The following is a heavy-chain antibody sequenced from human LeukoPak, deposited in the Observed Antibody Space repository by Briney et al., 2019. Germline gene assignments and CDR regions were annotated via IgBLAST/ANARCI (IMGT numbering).Heavy chain of an antibody. J-gene: IGHJ6*02. Sequence: GGSLRLSCAASGLTLISYSMNWVPEAPGEGLECVSSISSSSRYIFYADSVKGRFTISRDNAKSSVYLQMISLRAEDTAVYYCARVLGSCGGASCYGMDVWGQGTTVTVSS. CDR1: GLTLISYS. CDR3: ARVLGSCGGASCYGMDV. D-gene: IGHD2-15*01. V-gene: IGHV3-21*01. CDR2: ISSSSRYI.